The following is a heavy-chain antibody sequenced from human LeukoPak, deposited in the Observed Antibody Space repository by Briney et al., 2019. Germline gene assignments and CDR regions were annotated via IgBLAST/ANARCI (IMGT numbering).Heavy chain of an antibody. J-gene: IGHJ3*02. CDR3: AEYSSRTEI. V-gene: IGHV3-53*01. D-gene: IGHD6-6*01. Sequence: PGGSLRLSCAAPGFTVSSNYMSWVRQAPGKGLEWVSVIYSGGSTYYADSVKGRFTISRDNTKNTLYLQMTSLRADDTAVYYCAEYSSRTEIWGQGTMVTVSS. CDR2: IYSGGST. CDR1: GFTVSSNY.